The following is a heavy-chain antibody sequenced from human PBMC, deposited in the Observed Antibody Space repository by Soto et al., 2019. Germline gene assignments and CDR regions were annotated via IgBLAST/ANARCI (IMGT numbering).Heavy chain of an antibody. V-gene: IGHV1-69*01. Sequence: QVQLVQSGSEVKKPGSSVKVSCKASGGTFSSYVIGWVRQAPGQGLEWMGGIISIFGTTHYAQRFQGRVTITADESPSTAYMESSSLRSEDTAVYYCATPLAYAMRGWDGLDVWGQGTTVTVSS. D-gene: IGHD2-8*01. CDR2: IISIFGTT. J-gene: IGHJ6*02. CDR3: ATPLAYAMRGWDGLDV. CDR1: GGTFSSYV.